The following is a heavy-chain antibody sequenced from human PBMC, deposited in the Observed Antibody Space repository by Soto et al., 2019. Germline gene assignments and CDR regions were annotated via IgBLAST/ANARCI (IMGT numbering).Heavy chain of an antibody. CDR3: GRGRSGQIVVFY. Sequence: WASVKVSCKASGYTFTGHYIHWVRQAPEQGPEWMGEIGPESGATRYAQKFQGRVTMTMDMSITTVYMELSNLSPDDTAVYYCGRGRSGQIVVFYWAQGTPVTVSS. CDR2: IGPESGAT. D-gene: IGHD5-12*01. V-gene: IGHV1-2*02. CDR1: GYTFTGHY. J-gene: IGHJ4*02.